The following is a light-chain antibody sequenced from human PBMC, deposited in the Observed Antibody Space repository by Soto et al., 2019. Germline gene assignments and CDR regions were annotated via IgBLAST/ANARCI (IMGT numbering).Light chain of an antibody. J-gene: IGKJ1*01. CDR3: QQYYNWPRT. V-gene: IGKV3-20*01. CDR2: GAS. Sequence: EIVLTQSPGTLSLSPGERAPLSCRASQSVSSNYLAWYQQKPGQAPRLLIYGASSRATGIPDRFSGSGSGTDFTLTISRLEPEDFAVYYCQQYYNWPRTFGQGTKVDIK. CDR1: QSVSSNY.